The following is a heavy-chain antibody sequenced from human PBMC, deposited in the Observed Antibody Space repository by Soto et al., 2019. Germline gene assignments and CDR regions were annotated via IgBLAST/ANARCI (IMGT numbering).Heavy chain of an antibody. Sequence: PGGSLRLSCAASGFTFSSYSMNWVRQAPGKGLEWVSYSSSSGSTIYYVGSVKGRFTISRDNAKNSLYLQMNSLRAEDTAVYYCAREPGIAVAGTTAHAFDIWGQGTMVTVSS. J-gene: IGHJ3*02. CDR1: GFTFSSYS. V-gene: IGHV3-48*04. CDR2: SSSSGSTI. CDR3: AREPGIAVAGTTAHAFDI. D-gene: IGHD6-19*01.